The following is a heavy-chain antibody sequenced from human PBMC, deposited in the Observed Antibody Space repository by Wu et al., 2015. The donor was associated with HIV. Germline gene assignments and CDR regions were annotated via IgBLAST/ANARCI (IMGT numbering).Heavy chain of an antibody. CDR2: IIPIFGTA. D-gene: IGHD2-15*01. CDR1: GGTFSSYA. J-gene: IGHJ6*02. Sequence: QVQLVQSGAEVKKPGSSVKVSCKASGGTFSSYAISWVRQAPGQGLEWMGGIIPIFGTANYAQKFQGRVTITTDESTSTAYMELSSLRSEDTAVYYCAIVYCSGGSCYGANYYYYGMDVVGPRDHGHRLL. V-gene: IGHV1-69*05. CDR3: AIVYCSGGSCYGANYYYYGMDV.